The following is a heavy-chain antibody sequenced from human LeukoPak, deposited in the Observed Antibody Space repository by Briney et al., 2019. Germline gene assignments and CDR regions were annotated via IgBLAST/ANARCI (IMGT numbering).Heavy chain of an antibody. CDR1: GGTFNNYG. D-gene: IGHD3-22*01. Sequence: SVKVSCKASGGTFNNYGFSWVRQAPGQGLEWMGGVIPLFGTTLYAQVFQGRVTIATDESTSTAYMELSSLTSEDTAVYYCASHDSSGYEGFMGAFDYWGQGTLVTVSS. CDR2: VIPLFGTT. J-gene: IGHJ4*02. CDR3: ASHDSSGYEGFMGAFDY. V-gene: IGHV1-69*05.